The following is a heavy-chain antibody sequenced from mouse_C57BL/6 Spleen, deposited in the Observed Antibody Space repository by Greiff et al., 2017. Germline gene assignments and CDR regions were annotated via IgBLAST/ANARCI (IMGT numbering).Heavy chain of an antibody. Sequence: VQLQQSGPELVKPGASVKISCKASGYTFTDYYMNWVKQSHGKSLEWIGDINPNNGGTSYNQKFKGKATLTVDKSSSTAYMELRSLTSEDSAVYYCAREGYGTLFAYWGQGTLVTVSA. CDR3: AREGYGTLFAY. D-gene: IGHD2-1*01. CDR1: GYTFTDYY. V-gene: IGHV1-26*01. CDR2: INPNNGGT. J-gene: IGHJ3*01.